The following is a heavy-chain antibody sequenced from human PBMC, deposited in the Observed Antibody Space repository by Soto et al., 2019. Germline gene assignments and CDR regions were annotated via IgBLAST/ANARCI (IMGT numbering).Heavy chain of an antibody. D-gene: IGHD3-16*01. CDR2: IYYSGTT. J-gene: IGHJ4*02. CDR1: GFTFSNYT. Sequence: LRLSCAASGFTFSNYTMHRVRQPPGKGLEWIGTIYYSGTTYYNPSLKSRLTISVDTSKNQFSLKLSSVTAADTAVYYCARRYGGNFDYWGQGTLVTVSS. CDR3: ARRYGGNFDY. V-gene: IGHV4-59*01.